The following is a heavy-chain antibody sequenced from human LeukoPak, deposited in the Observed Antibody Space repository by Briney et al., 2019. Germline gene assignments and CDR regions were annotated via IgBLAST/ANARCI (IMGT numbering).Heavy chain of an antibody. V-gene: IGHV1-18*01. CDR2: ISAYNGNT. D-gene: IGHD3-10*01. CDR1: GYTFTSYG. J-gene: IGHJ4*02. CDR3: AAGSPYGSGSYYVFDY. Sequence: ASVKVSCKASGYTFTSYGISWVRQAPGQGLEWMGWISAYNGNTNYAQKLQGRVTMTTDTSTSTAYMELRSLRSDDTAVYYCAAGSPYGSGSYYVFDYWGQGTLATVSS.